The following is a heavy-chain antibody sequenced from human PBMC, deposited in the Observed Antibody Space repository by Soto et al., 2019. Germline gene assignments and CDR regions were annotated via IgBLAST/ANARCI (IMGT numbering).Heavy chain of an antibody. J-gene: IGHJ4*02. Sequence: GGSLRLSCAASGFTFDDYAMHWVRQAPGKGLEWVSGISWNSGSIGYADSVKGRFTISRDNAKNSLYLQMNSLRAEDTALYYCAKEKRGGYSYGCYFDYWGQGTLVTVSS. CDR1: GFTFDDYA. V-gene: IGHV3-9*01. D-gene: IGHD5-18*01. CDR2: ISWNSGSI. CDR3: AKEKRGGYSYGCYFDY.